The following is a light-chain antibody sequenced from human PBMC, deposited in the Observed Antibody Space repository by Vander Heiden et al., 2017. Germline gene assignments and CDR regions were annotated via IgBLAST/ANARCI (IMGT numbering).Light chain of an antibody. Sequence: IVLTQSPGTLSLSPGERATLSCRASQSVSSDSLAWYQQKPGQAPRLLIYGASSRATGIPDRFSGSGSGTDFTLTISRLEPEDFAVYYCQQDGSSPSTFGQGSKVEIK. V-gene: IGKV3-20*01. CDR1: QSVSSDS. J-gene: IGKJ1*01. CDR3: QQDGSSPST. CDR2: GAS.